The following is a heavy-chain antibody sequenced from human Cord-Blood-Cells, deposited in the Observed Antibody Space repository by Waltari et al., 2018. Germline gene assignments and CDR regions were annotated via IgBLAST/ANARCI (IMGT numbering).Heavy chain of an antibody. J-gene: IGHJ5*02. CDR3: ARQTAYYYDSSGYYFDWFDP. CDR2: IYYSGST. CDR1: GGSISSSSYY. D-gene: IGHD3-22*01. Sequence: QLQLQESGPGLVTPSETLSLTCTVSGGSISSSSYYWGWIRQPPGKGLEWIGSIYYSGSTYYNPSLKSRVTISVDTSKNQFSLKLSSVTAADTAVYYCARQTAYYYDSSGYYFDWFDPWGQGTLVTVSS. V-gene: IGHV4-39*01.